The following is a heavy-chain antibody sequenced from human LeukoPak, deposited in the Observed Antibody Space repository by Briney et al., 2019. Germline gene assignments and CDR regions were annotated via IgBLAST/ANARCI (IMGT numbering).Heavy chain of an antibody. CDR2: ISGSGGST. Sequence: GGSLRLSCAASGFTFSSYAMSWVRQAPGRGLEWVSAISGSGGSTYYADSVKGRFTISRDNSKNTLYLQMNSLRAEDMAVYYCAKDRQAYSYVRENDAFDIWGQGTMVTVSS. D-gene: IGHD5-18*01. CDR3: AKDRQAYSYVRENDAFDI. V-gene: IGHV3-23*01. J-gene: IGHJ3*02. CDR1: GFTFSSYA.